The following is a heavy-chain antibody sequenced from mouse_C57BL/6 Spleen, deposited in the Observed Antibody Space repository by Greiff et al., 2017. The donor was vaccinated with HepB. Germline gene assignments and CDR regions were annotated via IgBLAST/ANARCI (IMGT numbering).Heavy chain of an antibody. Sequence: VQLQQSGAELVKPGASVKLSCKASGYTFTSYWMQWVKQRPGQGLEWIGEIDPSDSYTNYNQKFKGKATLTVDTSSSTAYMQLSSLTSEDSAVYYCARSNGDYYGSSYVYFDYWGQGTTLTVSS. V-gene: IGHV1-50*01. CDR2: IDPSDSYT. CDR1: GYTFTSYW. CDR3: ARSNGDYYGSSYVYFDY. J-gene: IGHJ2*01. D-gene: IGHD1-1*01.